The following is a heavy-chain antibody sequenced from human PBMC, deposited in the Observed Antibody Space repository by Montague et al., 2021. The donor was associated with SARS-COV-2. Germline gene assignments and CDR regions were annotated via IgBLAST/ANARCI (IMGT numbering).Heavy chain of an antibody. CDR1: GGSTASHY. V-gene: IGHV4-59*08. D-gene: IGHD6-19*01. CDR2: VYYNGDT. Sequence: SETLSLTCTVSGGSTASHYWNWIRQSPGERPEWIGYVYYNGDTKYNPSLQSRVPISIDTSENQFSRRLNAVTAADTAVYFCAGGWAFDPWGQGRLVTVSS. CDR3: AGGWAFDP. J-gene: IGHJ3*01.